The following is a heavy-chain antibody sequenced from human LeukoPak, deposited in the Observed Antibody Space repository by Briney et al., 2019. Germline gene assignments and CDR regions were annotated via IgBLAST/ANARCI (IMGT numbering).Heavy chain of an antibody. Sequence: RSQTLSLTCAISGDSVSSNSAAWNWIRQSPSRGLEWLGRTYYRSKWYNDYAVSVKSRITINPDTSKNQFSLQLNSVTPEDTAVYYCANSPGLHLPPPIWGQGTMVTVSS. V-gene: IGHV6-1*01. D-gene: IGHD5-24*01. J-gene: IGHJ3*02. CDR3: ANSPGLHLPPPI. CDR1: GDSVSSNSAA. CDR2: TYYRSKWYN.